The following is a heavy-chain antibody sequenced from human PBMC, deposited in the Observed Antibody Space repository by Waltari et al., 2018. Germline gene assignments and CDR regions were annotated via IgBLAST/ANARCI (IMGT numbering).Heavy chain of an antibody. CDR2: ISSSSSYI. J-gene: IGHJ4*02. D-gene: IGHD4-17*01. V-gene: IGHV3-21*01. Sequence: EVQLVESGGGLVKPGGSLRLSCAASGFTFGSYSMNWVRQATVKGLEWVSSISSSSSYIYDADSVKGRFTISRDNAKNSLYLQMNSLRAEDTAVYYCARLYDYGVWWGQGTLVTVSS. CDR1: GFTFGSYS. CDR3: ARLYDYGVW.